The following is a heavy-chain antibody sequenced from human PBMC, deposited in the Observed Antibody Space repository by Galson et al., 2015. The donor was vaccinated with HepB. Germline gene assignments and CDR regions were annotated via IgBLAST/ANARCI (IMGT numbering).Heavy chain of an antibody. D-gene: IGHD2-2*01. Sequence: SVKVSCKASGYTFTGYYMHWVRQAPGQGLEWMGWINPNSGGTNYAQRFQGWVTMTRDTSISTAYMELSRLRSDDTAVYYCARGPRQYCSSTSCPPGYYYYYYMDVWGKGTTVTVSS. CDR3: ARGPRQYCSSTSCPPGYYYYYYMDV. J-gene: IGHJ6*03. CDR1: GYTFTGYY. V-gene: IGHV1-2*04. CDR2: INPNSGGT.